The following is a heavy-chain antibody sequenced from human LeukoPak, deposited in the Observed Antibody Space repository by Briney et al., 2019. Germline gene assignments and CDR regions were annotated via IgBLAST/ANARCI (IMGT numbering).Heavy chain of an antibody. D-gene: IGHD3-10*01. CDR2: ISNSGGST. CDR1: GFTFTTYA. CDR3: ARRGYGSGGYYFDY. J-gene: IGHJ4*02. Sequence: GGSLRLSCAASGFTFTTYAMSWVRQAPGRGLEWVSAISNSGGSTYYADSVKGRFTISRDNSKNTLYLQINSLRAEDTAIYYCARRGYGSGGYYFDYWGQGTLVTVSS. V-gene: IGHV3-23*01.